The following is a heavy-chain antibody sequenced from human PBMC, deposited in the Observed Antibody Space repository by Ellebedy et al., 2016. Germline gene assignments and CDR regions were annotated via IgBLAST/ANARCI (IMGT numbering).Heavy chain of an antibody. CDR1: GGSISGYY. CDR2: IYYSGTT. V-gene: IGHV4-59*03. J-gene: IGHJ4*02. Sequence: SETLSLTCTVSGGSISGYYWSWVRQPPGKGLEWIGYIYYSGTTNYSPSLKSRLTISVDTSKNQFSLKLSSVTAADTAVYYCAKLSAIATAGTYRYHSMDVWGQGTLVTVSS. CDR3: AKLSAIATAGTYRYHSMDV. D-gene: IGHD6-13*01.